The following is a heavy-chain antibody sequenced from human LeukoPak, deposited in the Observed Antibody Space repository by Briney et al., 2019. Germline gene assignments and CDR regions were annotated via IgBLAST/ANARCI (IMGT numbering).Heavy chain of an antibody. CDR3: AKSYYDLLTINYMWLDP. CDR2: INVNSGTT. CDR1: GYTFTHYY. J-gene: IGHJ5*02. Sequence: EASVKVSCKASGYTFTHYYMHWVRQPPGQALEWLGWINVNSGTTFYAQKFRDMVTMTGDTSIRTDYQKLSRLRSDTAAEFYCAKSYYDLLTINYMWLDPWGQGTLVTVSS. D-gene: IGHD3-9*01. V-gene: IGHV1-2*02.